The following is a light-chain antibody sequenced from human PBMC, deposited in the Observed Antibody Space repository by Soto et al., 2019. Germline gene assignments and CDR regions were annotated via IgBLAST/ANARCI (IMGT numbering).Light chain of an antibody. CDR2: ATS. V-gene: IGKV1-39*01. CDR1: QDIRSY. CDR3: QQGYSTQRT. J-gene: IGKJ1*01. Sequence: DIQMNSSPSSLSASVGDRVSITCRASQDIRSYLNWYQQKPGKAPELLIYATSNLQSGVPPRFSASGSGTEFTHTISSLQPEDFATYYSQQGYSTQRTSGKGTKVEIK.